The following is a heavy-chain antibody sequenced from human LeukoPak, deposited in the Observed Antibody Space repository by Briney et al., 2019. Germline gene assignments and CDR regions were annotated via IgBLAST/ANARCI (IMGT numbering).Heavy chain of an antibody. J-gene: IGHJ6*03. Sequence: SQTLSLTCTVSGDSISSGSYYWSWIRQPAGMGLEWIGRIDTSGSTNDNPSLKRRATTSADTSKNQFSLKLSSVTAADTAVYYCARGPTTATWIYYYYMDVWGKGTTVTVSS. CDR3: ARGPTTATWIYYYYMDV. V-gene: IGHV4-61*02. CDR2: IDTSGST. D-gene: IGHD4-17*01. CDR1: GDSISSGSYY.